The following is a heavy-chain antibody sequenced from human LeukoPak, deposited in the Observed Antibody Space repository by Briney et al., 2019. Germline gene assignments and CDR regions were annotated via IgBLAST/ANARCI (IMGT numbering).Heavy chain of an antibody. CDR2: IYYSGST. J-gene: IGHJ4*02. CDR3: ARLQGYDSSGYYDY. CDR1: GGAISSSSYY. D-gene: IGHD3-22*01. V-gene: IGHV4-39*07. Sequence: SETLSLTCTVSGGAISSSSYYWGWIRRPPGKGLEWIGNIYYSGSTYYNPSLKSRVTISVDMSKNQFSLKLSSGTAADTAVYYCARLQGYDSSGYYDYWGQGTLVTVSS.